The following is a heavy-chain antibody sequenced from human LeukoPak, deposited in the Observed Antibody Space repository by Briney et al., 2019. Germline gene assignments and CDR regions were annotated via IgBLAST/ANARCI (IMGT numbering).Heavy chain of an antibody. CDR2: IGAYNGDT. V-gene: IGHV1-18*04. J-gene: IGHJ4*02. CDR3: ARDHGHKSVDY. Sequence: ASVKVSCKASGYTFSSYGISWLRQAPGQGLEWMGRIGAYNGDTNYAQKFQGRVTMTTDTSTSTLYMELRSLRSDDTALYYCARDHGHKSVDYWGQGTLVTVSS. D-gene: IGHD3-3*01. CDR1: GYTFSSYG.